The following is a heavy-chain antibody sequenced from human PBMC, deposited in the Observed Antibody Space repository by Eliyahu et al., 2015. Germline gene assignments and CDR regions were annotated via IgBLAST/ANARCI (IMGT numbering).Heavy chain of an antibody. Sequence: QITLKESGPTLVKPTQTLTLTCTFSGFSFSTTGVGVGWIRQPPGKALEWLALISWDDDKRYSPSLKSRLTITKDTSKNQVVLTMTNMDPVDTATYFCAHKYYDFWSGYYGFDYWGPGTLVTVSS. CDR2: ISWDDDK. J-gene: IGHJ4*02. V-gene: IGHV2-5*02. CDR3: AHKYYDFWSGYYGFDY. CDR1: GFSFSTTGVG. D-gene: IGHD3-3*01.